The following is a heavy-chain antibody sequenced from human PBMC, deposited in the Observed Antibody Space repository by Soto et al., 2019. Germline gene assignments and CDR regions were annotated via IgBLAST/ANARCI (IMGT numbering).Heavy chain of an antibody. CDR1: GYTFTGYY. J-gene: IGHJ4*02. V-gene: IGHV1-2*02. D-gene: IGHD5-12*01. CDR2: INPNSGGT. Sequence: QVQLVQSGAEVKKPGASVKVSCKASGYTFTGYYMHWVRQAPGQGLEWMGWINPNSGGTNYAQKFQGGVTMTRDTSSSTAYMELSRLRSDDTAVYYCARSSGYSGSTCDYWGQGTLVTVSS. CDR3: ARSSGYSGSTCDY.